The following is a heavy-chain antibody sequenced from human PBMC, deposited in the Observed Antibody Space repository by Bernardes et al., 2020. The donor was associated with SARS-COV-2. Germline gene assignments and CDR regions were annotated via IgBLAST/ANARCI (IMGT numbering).Heavy chain of an antibody. CDR3: ARWGDTAMVYYFDY. Sequence: SETLSLTCAVYGGSFSGYYWSWIRQPPGKGLEWIGEINHSGSTNYNPSLKSRVTISVDTSKNQFSLKLSSVTAADTAVYYCARWGDTAMVYYFDYWGQGTLVTVSS. J-gene: IGHJ4*02. CDR1: GGSFSGYY. D-gene: IGHD5-18*01. CDR2: INHSGST. V-gene: IGHV4-34*01.